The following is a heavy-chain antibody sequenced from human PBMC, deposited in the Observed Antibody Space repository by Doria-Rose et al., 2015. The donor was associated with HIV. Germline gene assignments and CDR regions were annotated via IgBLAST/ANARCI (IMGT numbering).Heavy chain of an antibody. Sequence: GPGLVKPSETLSLTCTVSGDSISSSSYYWGWIRQSPEKDLEWVGSIYYTGITYYNPSLRSRHTISIDTSKNQFSLKLSSVTAADTAVYYCARGLFWGQGTLVTVSS. V-gene: IGHV4-39*07. CDR3: ARGLF. J-gene: IGHJ4*02. CDR2: IYYTGIT. CDR1: GDSISSSSYY. D-gene: IGHD2-21*01.